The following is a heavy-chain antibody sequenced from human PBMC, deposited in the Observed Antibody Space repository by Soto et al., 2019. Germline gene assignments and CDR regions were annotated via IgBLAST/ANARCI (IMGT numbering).Heavy chain of an antibody. J-gene: IGHJ6*03. D-gene: IGHD5-12*01. CDR2: MNPNSGNT. Sequence: ASVKVSCKASGYTFTSYDINWVRQATGQGLEWMGWMNPNSGNTGYAQKIRGRVTMTRNTSISTAYMELSSLRSEDTAVYYCARGSGYDSYYYYYMDVWGKGTTVTVPS. CDR3: ARGSGYDSYYYYYMDV. V-gene: IGHV1-8*01. CDR1: GYTFTSYD.